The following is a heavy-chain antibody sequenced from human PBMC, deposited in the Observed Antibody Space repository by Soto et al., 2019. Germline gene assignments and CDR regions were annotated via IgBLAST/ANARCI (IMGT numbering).Heavy chain of an antibody. CDR3: ARGGARWRGSFEA. V-gene: IGHV4-30-4*08. CDR2: IYYSGSS. J-gene: IGHJ5*02. CDR1: GGSISGDYY. D-gene: IGHD6-25*01. Sequence: SETLSLTCSVSGGSISGDYYWSWIRQSPEKGLEWIGYIYYSGSSYSNPALQSRLSMSLDTSKNQFSLKLRSVTAADTAVYYCARGGARWRGSFEAWGQGAPVTVAS.